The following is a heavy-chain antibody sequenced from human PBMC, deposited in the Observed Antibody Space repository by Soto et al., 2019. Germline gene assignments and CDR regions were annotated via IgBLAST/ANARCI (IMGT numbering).Heavy chain of an antibody. CDR3: AREPHCSSTSCYYFDY. V-gene: IGHV4-34*01. D-gene: IGHD2-2*01. CDR2: INHSGST. J-gene: IGHJ4*02. CDR1: GGSFSGYY. Sequence: SETLSLTCAVYGGSFSGYYWSWIRQPPGKGLEWIGEINHSGSTNYNPSLKSRVTISVDTSKNQFSLKLSSVTAADTAVYYCAREPHCSSTSCYYFDYWGQGTLVTVSS.